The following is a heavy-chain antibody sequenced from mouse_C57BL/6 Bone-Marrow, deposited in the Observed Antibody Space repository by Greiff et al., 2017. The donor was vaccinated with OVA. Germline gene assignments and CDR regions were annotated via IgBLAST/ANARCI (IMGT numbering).Heavy chain of an antibody. V-gene: IGHV7-3*01. Sequence: EVHLVESGGGLVQPGGSLSLSCAASGFTFTDYYMSWVRQPPGKALEWLGFIRNKANGYTTEYSASVKGRFTISRDNSQSILYLQMNALRAEDSATYYCARYRDIVTTMDYWGQGTSVTVSS. D-gene: IGHD2-5*01. J-gene: IGHJ4*01. CDR3: ARYRDIVTTMDY. CDR2: IRNKANGYTT. CDR1: GFTFTDYY.